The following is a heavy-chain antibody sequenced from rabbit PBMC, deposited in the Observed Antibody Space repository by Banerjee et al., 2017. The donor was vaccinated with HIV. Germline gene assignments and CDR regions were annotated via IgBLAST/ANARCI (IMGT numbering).Heavy chain of an antibody. CDR1: GVDFSSNA. D-gene: IGHD4-1*01. Sequence: QSLEESGGGLVKPGGSLTLTCKASGVDFSSNAMCWVRQAPGKGLELIACIYSGSSGSTYYASWAKGRFTISKTSSTTVTLQMTSLTAADTASYFCARDLAGVIGWNFGLWGPGTLVTVS. CDR2: IYSGSSGST. J-gene: IGHJ4*01. CDR3: ARDLAGVIGWNFGL. V-gene: IGHV1S40*01.